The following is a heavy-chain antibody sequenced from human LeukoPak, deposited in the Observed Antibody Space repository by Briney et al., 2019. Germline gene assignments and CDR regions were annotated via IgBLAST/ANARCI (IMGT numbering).Heavy chain of an antibody. D-gene: IGHD3-22*01. CDR2: IYYSGST. CDR1: GGSISSYY. Sequence: SSETLSLTCTVSGGSISSYYWSWIRQPPGKGLEWIGSIYYSGSTYYNPSLKSRVTISVDTSKNQFSLKLSSVTAADTAVYYCARLSPAPYYYDSSGLFDYWGQGTLVTVSS. CDR3: ARLSPAPYYYDSSGLFDY. J-gene: IGHJ4*02. V-gene: IGHV4-39*01.